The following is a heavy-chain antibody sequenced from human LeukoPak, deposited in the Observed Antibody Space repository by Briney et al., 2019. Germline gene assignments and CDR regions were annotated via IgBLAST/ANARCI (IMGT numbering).Heavy chain of an antibody. CDR1: GFTFSNYW. J-gene: IGHJ4*02. CDR3: ARLLPGGTRYLDS. V-gene: IGHV3-74*01. Sequence: GGSLRLSCAASGFTFSNYWMHWVRQAPGKGLVWVSRIYTDGSDTTYADSVRGRFTISRDNARNTLYLQMNSLRAEDTAVYYCARLLPGGTRYLDSWGQGTLVTVSS. CDR2: IYTDGSDT. D-gene: IGHD3-9*01.